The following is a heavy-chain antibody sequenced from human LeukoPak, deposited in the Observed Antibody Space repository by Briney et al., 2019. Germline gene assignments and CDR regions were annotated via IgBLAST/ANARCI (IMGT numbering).Heavy chain of an antibody. J-gene: IGHJ4*02. CDR3: ATNIPTPTTSPPLGY. D-gene: IGHD1-26*01. V-gene: IGHV4-59*08. CDR2: FDYSGGT. CDR1: GVSTNTYYY. Sequence: SETLSLTCTVSGVSTNTYYYWSWLRQPPGKGLEWIGYFDYSGGTKNSPSLKSRVTTSVATSKFQFSLDLSSVTAADTAVYYCATNIPTPTTSPPLGYWGQGTLVTVSS.